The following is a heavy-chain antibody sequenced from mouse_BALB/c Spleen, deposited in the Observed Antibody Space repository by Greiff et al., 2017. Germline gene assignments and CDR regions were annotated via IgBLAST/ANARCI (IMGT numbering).Heavy chain of an antibody. Sequence: EVKLMESGAELVKPGASVKLSCTASGFNIKDTYMHWVKQRPEQGLEWIGRIDPSNGNTKYDPKFQGKATITADTSSNTAYLQLSSLTSEDTAVYYCDYDLRDAMDYWGQGTTVTVSS. CDR3: DYDLRDAMDY. V-gene: IGHV14-3*02. CDR2: IDPSNGNT. D-gene: IGHD2-4*01. J-gene: IGHJ4*01. CDR1: GFNIKDTY.